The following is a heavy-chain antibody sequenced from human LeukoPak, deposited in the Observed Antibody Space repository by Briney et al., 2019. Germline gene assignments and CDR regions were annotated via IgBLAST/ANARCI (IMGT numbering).Heavy chain of an antibody. CDR1: GFTFSNYA. D-gene: IGHD5-12*01. V-gene: IGHV3-23*01. CDR2: ISGSGGTT. J-gene: IGHJ4*02. CDR3: AKDPYRASSGLVDY. Sequence: GVSLRLSCATSGFTFSNYAVSWVPQAPGKGLEWVSSISGSGGTTYYADSVKGRFTISRDNSKNTLYLQMNSLRAEDTAVYYCAKDPYRASSGLVDYWGQGTLVTVSS.